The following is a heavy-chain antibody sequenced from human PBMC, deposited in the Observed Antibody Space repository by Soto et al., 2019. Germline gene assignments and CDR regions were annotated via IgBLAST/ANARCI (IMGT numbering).Heavy chain of an antibody. CDR3: ARSKHDFWSGYYPFDY. CDR1: GFTFGNYA. D-gene: IGHD3-3*01. J-gene: IGHJ4*02. V-gene: IGHV3-11*01. Sequence: GGSLRLSCAASGFTFGNYAMSWIRQAPGKGLEWVSYISSSGSTIYYADSVKGRFTISRDNAKNSLYLQMNSLRAEDTAVHYCARSKHDFWSGYYPFDYWGQGTLVTVSS. CDR2: ISSSGSTI.